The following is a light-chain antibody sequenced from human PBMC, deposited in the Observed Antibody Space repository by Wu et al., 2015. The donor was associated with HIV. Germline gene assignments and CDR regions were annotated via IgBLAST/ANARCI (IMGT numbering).Light chain of an antibody. CDR2: SAS. Sequence: DIQLTQSPSFLSASIGDRVTISCRASQGIRSSLAWYQQRSGQVPKLLIFSASTLQHGVPSRFSGGGSGTEFTLTINSLQPEDVATYYCQKYNTAPWTFGQGTKVEMK. CDR3: QKYNTAPWT. CDR1: QGIRSS. V-gene: IGKV1-9*01. J-gene: IGKJ1*01.